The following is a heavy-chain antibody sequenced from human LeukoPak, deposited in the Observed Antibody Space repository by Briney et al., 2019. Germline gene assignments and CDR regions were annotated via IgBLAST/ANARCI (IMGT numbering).Heavy chain of an antibody. D-gene: IGHD6-19*01. V-gene: IGHV4-39*07. CDR2: IYYSGST. CDR1: GGSISSSSYY. Sequence: SETLSLTCTVSGGSISSSSYYWGWIRQPPGKGLEWIGSIYYSGSTYYNPSLKSRVTISVDTSKNQFSLKLSSVTAADTAVYYCARDWKFIAVAVGAFDIWGQGTMVTVSS. J-gene: IGHJ3*02. CDR3: ARDWKFIAVAVGAFDI.